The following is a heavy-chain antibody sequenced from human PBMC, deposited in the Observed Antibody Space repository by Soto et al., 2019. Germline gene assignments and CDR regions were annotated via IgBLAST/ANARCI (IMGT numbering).Heavy chain of an antibody. CDR1: GYSFTSYW. CDR3: ARHIGGWMSYYYGMDV. D-gene: IGHD6-19*01. V-gene: IGHV5-51*01. CDR2: IYPGDSDT. J-gene: IGHJ6*02. Sequence: GESLKISCNGSGYSFTSYWIGWVRQMPGKGLVWMGIIYPGDSDTRYSPSFQGQVTISADKSISTAYLQWSSLKASDTAMYYCARHIGGWMSYYYGMDVWGQGTTVTVSS.